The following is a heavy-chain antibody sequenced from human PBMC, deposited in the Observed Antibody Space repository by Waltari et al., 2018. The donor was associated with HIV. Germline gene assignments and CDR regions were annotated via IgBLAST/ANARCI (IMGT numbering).Heavy chain of an antibody. J-gene: IGHJ4*02. V-gene: IGHV3-74*01. D-gene: IGHD3-3*01. CDR2: INGYAGST. CDR1: SFNFSRYC. Sequence: EVQLVESGGGLVQPGGSVRLSRAASSFNFSRYCLQRFRQVPGKGLVRVSRINGYAGSTDYADYVRGRFTISRDNAKNALYLQMNSLRADDTAVYYCTRAGCWSGFFTDYFFDYWGQGTPVTVSS. CDR3: TRAGCWSGFFTDYFFDY.